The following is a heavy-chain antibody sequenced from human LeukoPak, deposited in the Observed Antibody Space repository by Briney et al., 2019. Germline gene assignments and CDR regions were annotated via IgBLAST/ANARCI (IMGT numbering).Heavy chain of an antibody. D-gene: IGHD3-16*01. Sequence: SETLSLTCTVSGYSISSGYYWGWIRQPPGKGLEWIGYIYYSGSTYYNPSLKSRVTISVDTSKNQFSLKLSSVTAADTAVYYCARAAFVWGSYGDPFDYWGQGTLVTVSS. CDR1: GYSISSGYY. V-gene: IGHV4-38-2*02. CDR3: ARAAFVWGSYGDPFDY. CDR2: IYYSGST. J-gene: IGHJ4*02.